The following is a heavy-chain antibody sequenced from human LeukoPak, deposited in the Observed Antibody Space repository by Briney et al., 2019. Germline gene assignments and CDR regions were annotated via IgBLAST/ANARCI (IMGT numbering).Heavy chain of an antibody. CDR1: GGTFSSYA. V-gene: IGHV1-69*05. CDR2: IIPIFGTA. CDR3: ARAGRRWGSYGYY. Sequence: SVKVSCKASGGTFSSYAISWVRQAPGQGLEWMGGIIPIFGTANYAQKFQGRVTMTRDTSTSTVYMELSSLRSEDTAVYYCARAGRRWGSYGYYWGQGTLVTVSS. D-gene: IGHD5-18*01. J-gene: IGHJ4*02.